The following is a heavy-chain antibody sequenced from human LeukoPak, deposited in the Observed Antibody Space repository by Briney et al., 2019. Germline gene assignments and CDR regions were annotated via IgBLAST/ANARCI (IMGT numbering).Heavy chain of an antibody. J-gene: IGHJ3*02. V-gene: IGHV3-23*01. Sequence: GGSLRLSCAASGFTFSSYAMSWVRQAPGKGLEWVSAISGSGGSTYYADSVKGRFTISRDNSKNTLYLQMNSLRAEDTAVYYCARGSTEDIVVVVAATASAFDIWGQGTMVTVSS. CDR1: GFTFSSYA. D-gene: IGHD2-15*01. CDR3: ARGSTEDIVVVVAATASAFDI. CDR2: ISGSGGST.